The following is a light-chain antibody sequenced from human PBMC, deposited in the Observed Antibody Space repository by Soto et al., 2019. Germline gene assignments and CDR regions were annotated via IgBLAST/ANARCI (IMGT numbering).Light chain of an antibody. CDR2: DAS. V-gene: IGKV3-20*01. J-gene: IGKJ4*01. Sequence: IVLTQSPATLSLSPGKRATLSCRASQTVRNNYLAWYQQKPGQAPRLLIYDASSRATGIPDRFSGGWSGTDFTLTISRLEPEDVAVYYCQQFSSYPLTLGGGTKVDIK. CDR1: QTVRNNY. CDR3: QQFSSYPLT.